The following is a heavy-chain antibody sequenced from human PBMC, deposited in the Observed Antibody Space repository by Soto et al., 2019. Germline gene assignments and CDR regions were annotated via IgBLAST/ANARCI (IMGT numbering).Heavy chain of an antibody. CDR3: ARGDYYGSGSYFYWYYGMDV. Sequence: PSETLSLTCTVSGGSISSYYWSWIRQPPGKGLEWIGYIYYSGGTNYSPSLKSRVTISVDTSKNQFSLKLSSVTAADTAVYYCARGDYYGSGSYFYWYYGMDVWGQGTTVTVSS. CDR2: IYYSGGT. V-gene: IGHV4-59*01. D-gene: IGHD3-10*01. J-gene: IGHJ6*02. CDR1: GGSISSYY.